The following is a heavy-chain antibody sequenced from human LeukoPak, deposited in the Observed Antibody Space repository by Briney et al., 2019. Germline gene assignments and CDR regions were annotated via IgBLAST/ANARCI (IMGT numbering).Heavy chain of an antibody. D-gene: IGHD4-23*01. J-gene: IGHJ2*01. CDR2: ISISRAYI. V-gene: IGHV3-21*01. CDR3: ARSLRQTIFGGNDYYYFDL. CDR1: GFTISTYN. Sequence: PGGSLRLSCAASGFTISTYNMNWVRQAPGKGLEWVSSISISRAYIFYRDSVKGRFTIPRDHAENSLYLQMNSLRAEDTAVYYCARSLRQTIFGGNDYYYFDLWGRGTLVTVSS.